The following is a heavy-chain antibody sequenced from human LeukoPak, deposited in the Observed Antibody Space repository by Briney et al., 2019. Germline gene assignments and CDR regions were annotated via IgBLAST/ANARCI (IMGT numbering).Heavy chain of an antibody. D-gene: IGHD4-17*01. CDR3: AGYGEYRDWYFDL. J-gene: IGHJ2*01. CDR2: SYHSGST. V-gene: IGHV4-4*02. Sequence: PSGTLSLTCAVSGGSISSSNWWSWARQPPGKGLEWIGESYHSGSTKYNPSVKSRVTRLTATSKTQISLNLISVTAADTAVYYCAGYGEYRDWYFDLGGRGTPVPVS. CDR1: GGSISSSNW.